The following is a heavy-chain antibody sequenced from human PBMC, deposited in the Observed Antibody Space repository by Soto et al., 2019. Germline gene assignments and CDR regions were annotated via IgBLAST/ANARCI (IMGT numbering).Heavy chain of an antibody. D-gene: IGHD1-26*01. V-gene: IGHV3-30*18. CDR3: AKDRLGATLRDYYYGMDV. CDR1: GFTFSSCG. Sequence: GGSLRLSCAASGFTFSSCGMHWVRQAPGKGLEWVAVISYDGSNKYYADSVKGRFTISRDNSKNTLYLQMNSLRAEDTAVYYCAKDRLGATLRDYYYGMDVWGQGTTVTVSS. J-gene: IGHJ6*02. CDR2: ISYDGSNK.